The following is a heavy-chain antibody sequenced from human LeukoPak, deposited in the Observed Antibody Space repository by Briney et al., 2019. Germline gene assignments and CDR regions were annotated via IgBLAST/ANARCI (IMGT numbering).Heavy chain of an antibody. CDR2: INHSGST. J-gene: IGHJ3*02. V-gene: IGHV4-34*01. CDR1: GGSFSTLY. CDR3: AHGRWPTGLGALDI. Sequence: SETLSLTCAVYGGSFSTLYRTWIRQPPGKGLEWIGEINHSGSTNYNPSLKSRLTISLDTSKNQLYLELNSVTAADTAIYYCAHGRWPTGLGALDIWGQGTMVTVSP. D-gene: IGHD1-1*01.